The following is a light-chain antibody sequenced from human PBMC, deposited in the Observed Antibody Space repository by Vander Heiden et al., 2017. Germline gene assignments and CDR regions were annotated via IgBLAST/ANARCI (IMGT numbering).Light chain of an antibody. V-gene: IGKV1-27*01. Sequence: LTMPTSPSSMSASVGDRVTITCRASQGISNYLAWYQQKPGKVPKLLIYAASTWQSGVPSRFSGSGSGTDFTLTISSLQPEDVATYYCQKYNSAPRTFGQGTKLEIK. J-gene: IGKJ2*02. CDR1: QGISNY. CDR3: QKYNSAPRT. CDR2: AAS.